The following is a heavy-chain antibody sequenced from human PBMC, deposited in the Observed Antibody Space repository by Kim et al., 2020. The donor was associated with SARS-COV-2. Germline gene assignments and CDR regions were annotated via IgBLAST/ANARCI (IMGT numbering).Heavy chain of an antibody. Sequence: GGSLRLSCAPSGFTFSSYEINWVRQAPGKGLEWVSYISDSGSTTYYADSVKGRITISRDNVKNTLFLQMNSMRAEDTAVYYCARESVTGTDAFDIWGQGTLVTVSS. J-gene: IGHJ3*02. CDR1: GFTFSSYE. CDR2: ISDSGSTT. CDR3: ARESVTGTDAFDI. D-gene: IGHD6-19*01. V-gene: IGHV3-48*03.